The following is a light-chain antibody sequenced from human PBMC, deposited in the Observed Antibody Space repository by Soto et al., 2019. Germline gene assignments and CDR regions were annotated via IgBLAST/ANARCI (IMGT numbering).Light chain of an antibody. CDR1: SSDVGAYDY. J-gene: IGLJ1*01. V-gene: IGLV2-11*01. CDR3: SSFVGPYTYV. CDR2: DVN. Sequence: QSALTQPRSVSGSPGQSVTISCTGNSSDVGAYDYVSWYQHHPGKAPKVTIYDVNKRPSGVPDRFSGSKSGNTASLTISGLRPEDEADYYCSSFVGPYTYVFGTGTKLTVL.